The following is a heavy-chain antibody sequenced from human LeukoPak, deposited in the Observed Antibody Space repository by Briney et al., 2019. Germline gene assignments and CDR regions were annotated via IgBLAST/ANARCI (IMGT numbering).Heavy chain of an antibody. Sequence: ASVKVSCKASGYTFTSYDINWVRQATGQGREWMGWMNPNSGNTGYAQKFQGRVTMTRNTSISTAYMELSSLRSEDTAVYYCARAPPRFDYYGSGRRVIARWFDPWGQGTLVTVSS. J-gene: IGHJ5*02. CDR3: ARAPPRFDYYGSGRRVIARWFDP. D-gene: IGHD3-10*01. CDR1: GYTFTSYD. CDR2: MNPNSGNT. V-gene: IGHV1-8*01.